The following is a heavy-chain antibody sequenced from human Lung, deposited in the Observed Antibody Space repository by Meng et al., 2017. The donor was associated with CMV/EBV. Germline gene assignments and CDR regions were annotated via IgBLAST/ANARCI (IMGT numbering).Heavy chain of an antibody. CDR1: GFTARTNY. D-gene: IGHD3-3*01. J-gene: IGHJ5*01. Sequence: GGSLRLSGAASGFTARTNYMSWVRQTPGKGLEGVSVIYHDGKKNNADSVEGRFTISRDNSKNTLFLQMSRLRAEDTAVYYCVRCSFWRAFHKAGWFDSWGQGIPVTVSS. V-gene: IGHV3-66*02. CDR2: IYHDGKK. CDR3: VRCSFWRAFHKAGWFDS.